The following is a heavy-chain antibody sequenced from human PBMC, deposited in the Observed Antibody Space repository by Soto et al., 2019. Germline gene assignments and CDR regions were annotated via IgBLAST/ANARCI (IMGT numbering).Heavy chain of an antibody. Sequence: EVQLLESGGGLVQPRRSLRVSWAASGFTFSSYAMSWVRQAPGKGLEWVSAISGSGGTTYYAASVKGRFTISRDNSKNTLFLQMNSLRAEDTAVYYCAKFFVETGGSSGWPWTFHYWGQGTLVTVSS. CDR1: GFTFSSYA. CDR3: AKFFVETGGSSGWPWTFHY. J-gene: IGHJ4*02. V-gene: IGHV3-23*01. D-gene: IGHD6-25*01. CDR2: ISGSGGTT.